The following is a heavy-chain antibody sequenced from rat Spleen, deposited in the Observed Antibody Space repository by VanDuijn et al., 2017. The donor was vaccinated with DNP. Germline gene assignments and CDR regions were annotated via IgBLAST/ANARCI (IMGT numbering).Heavy chain of an antibody. Sequence: EVQLVESGGGLVEPGRSLKVSCAASGFTFSNYYMAWVRQAPKKGLEWVATISTSTNRTYYPDSVKGRFTISRDNAKSSLYLQMNSLKSEDTATYYCARHYGGYLYYFDYWGHGVMVTVSS. CDR2: ISTSTNRT. D-gene: IGHD1-11*01. CDR3: ARHYGGYLYYFDY. V-gene: IGHV5-25*01. J-gene: IGHJ2*01. CDR1: GFTFSNYY.